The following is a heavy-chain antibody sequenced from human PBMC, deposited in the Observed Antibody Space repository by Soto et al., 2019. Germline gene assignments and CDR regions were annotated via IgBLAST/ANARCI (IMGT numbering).Heavy chain of an antibody. V-gene: IGHV4-4*07. CDR2: IDTSGTT. CDR1: GGSISSYY. D-gene: IGHD3-10*01. CDR3: ARGPRGYVYYHGMDV. Sequence: SETLSLTCTVSGGSISSYYVSWIRQSAGKGLEWIGRIDTSGTTNYNPSLKSRVTMSVDASKNHFSLNLISVTAADTAVYYCARGPRGYVYYHGMDVWGQGTTVTVSS. J-gene: IGHJ6*02.